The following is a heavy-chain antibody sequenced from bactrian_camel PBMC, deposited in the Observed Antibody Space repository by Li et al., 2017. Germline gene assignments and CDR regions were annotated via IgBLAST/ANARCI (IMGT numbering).Heavy chain of an antibody. CDR3: AASRLGSTINWRQERRWGY. Sequence: HVQLVESGGGLVQPGGSLRLSCAASGFTFSNYWMYWVRQAPGKGLECVSTINEGGGTAYYADSVKGRFTISQDGAENTVYLQMNGLKPEDTAMYYCAASRLGSTINWRQERRWGYWGQGTQVTVS. CDR2: INEGGGTA. V-gene: IGHV3S1*01. CDR1: GFTFSNYW. J-gene: IGHJ4*01. D-gene: IGHD4*01.